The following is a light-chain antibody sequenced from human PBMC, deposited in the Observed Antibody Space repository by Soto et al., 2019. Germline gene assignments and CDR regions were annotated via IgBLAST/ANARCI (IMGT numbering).Light chain of an antibody. CDR2: SNN. Sequence: QSVLTQPPSASGTPGQRVTISCSGSSSNIGSNTVNWYQQLPGTAPKLLNYSNNQRPSGVPDRFSGSKSGTSASLAISGLQSEDEADYYCAAWDDSLNGQVVFGGGTKLTVL. J-gene: IGLJ2*01. V-gene: IGLV1-44*01. CDR3: AAWDDSLNGQVV. CDR1: SSNIGSNT.